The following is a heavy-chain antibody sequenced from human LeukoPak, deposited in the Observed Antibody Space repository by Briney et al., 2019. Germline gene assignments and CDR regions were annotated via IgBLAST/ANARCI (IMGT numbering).Heavy chain of an antibody. CDR3: ARRMPGATYAFDI. V-gene: IGHV4-39*01. CDR2: IYHSGST. CDR1: GGSISSGSYY. D-gene: IGHD1-26*01. Sequence: SQTLSLTCTVSGGSISSGSYYWSWIRQPPGKGLEWIGEIYHSGSTNYNPSLKSRVTISVDKSKNQFSLKLSSVTAADTAVYYCARRMPGATYAFDIWGQGTMVTVSS. J-gene: IGHJ3*02.